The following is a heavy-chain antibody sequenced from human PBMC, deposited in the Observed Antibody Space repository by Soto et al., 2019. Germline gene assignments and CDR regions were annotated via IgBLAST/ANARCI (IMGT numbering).Heavy chain of an antibody. CDR2: IKQDGSEK. D-gene: IGHD3-16*02. V-gene: IGHV3-7*01. Sequence: GGSLRLSCAASGFTFSSYWMSWVRQAPGKGLEWVANIKQDGSEKYYVDSVKGRFTISRDNAKNSLYLQMNSLRAEDTAVYYCARSPYYDYVWGSYRTSLAFDYWGQGTLVTDSS. CDR1: GFTFSSYW. J-gene: IGHJ4*02. CDR3: ARSPYYDYVWGSYRTSLAFDY.